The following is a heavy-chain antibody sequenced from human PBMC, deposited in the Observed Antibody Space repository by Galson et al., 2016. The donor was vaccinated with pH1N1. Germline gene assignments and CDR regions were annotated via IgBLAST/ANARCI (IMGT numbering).Heavy chain of an antibody. Sequence: SVKVSCKASGGPLSSYATGWVRQAPGQEPEWMGGIMPIFGTTKYEQKFQGRVTITADNSLYLQINSLRAEDTAIYYCARDGARVGAHDALDIWGQGTMVTVSS. CDR3: ARDGARVGAHDALDI. CDR2: IMPIFGTT. D-gene: IGHD3-16*01. J-gene: IGHJ3*02. CDR1: GGPLSSYA. V-gene: IGHV1-69*06.